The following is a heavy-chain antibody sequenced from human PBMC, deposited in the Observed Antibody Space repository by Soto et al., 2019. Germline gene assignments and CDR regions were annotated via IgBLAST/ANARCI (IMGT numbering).Heavy chain of an antibody. Sequence: QVPLVQSGAEVKKPGSSVKVSCKASGGIFSTYAISWLRQAPGQGLEWMGGIIPLFGTPNYAQRFQGRVTITADESTSTAYMELSRLRSEDTAVYYCARDRDDYGSGNYYNRIDFWGQGTLDTVSS. CDR1: GGIFSTYA. V-gene: IGHV1-69*01. D-gene: IGHD3-10*01. CDR3: ARDRDDYGSGNYYNRIDF. J-gene: IGHJ4*02. CDR2: IIPLFGTP.